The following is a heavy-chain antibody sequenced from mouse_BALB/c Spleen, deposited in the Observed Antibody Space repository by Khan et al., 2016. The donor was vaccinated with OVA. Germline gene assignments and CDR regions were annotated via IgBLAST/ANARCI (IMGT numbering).Heavy chain of an antibody. Sequence: VQLQQSGAELVNPGASMNLSCKASGYTLTSYWMHWVKQRPGQGLEWIGEINPSNGRTNYNEKFKSKATLTVDKSSSTAYMQLSNPTSEDSAVYYCARLLINFDYWGQGTTLTVSS. D-gene: IGHD2-1*01. V-gene: IGHV1S81*02. J-gene: IGHJ2*01. CDR2: INPSNGRT. CDR3: ARLLINFDY. CDR1: GYTLTSYW.